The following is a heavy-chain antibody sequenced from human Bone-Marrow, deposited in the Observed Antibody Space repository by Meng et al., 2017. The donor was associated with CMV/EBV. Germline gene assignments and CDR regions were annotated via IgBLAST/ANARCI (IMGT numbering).Heavy chain of an antibody. V-gene: IGHV2-5*02. CDR3: AHITPRPGWIAY. D-gene: IGHD6-6*01. Sequence: QITLKESGPALVQPTQTLTRACPYSSVSVSTSGGGVGWIRQPPGKALEWLALIYWDDYKRCSPSLKSRLTVTKDTSKNQVVLTMTNMDPVDTATYYCAHITPRPGWIAYWGQGTLVTVSS. CDR1: SVSVSTSGGG. CDR2: IYWDDYK. J-gene: IGHJ4*02.